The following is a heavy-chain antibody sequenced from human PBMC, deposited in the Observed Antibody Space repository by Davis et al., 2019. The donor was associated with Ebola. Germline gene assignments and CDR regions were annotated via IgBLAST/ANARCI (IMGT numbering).Heavy chain of an antibody. J-gene: IGHJ4*02. V-gene: IGHV3-11*04. CDR2: ISGSGGTI. CDR1: GFTFSDYY. CDR3: TREAAGANDY. D-gene: IGHD4/OR15-4a*01. Sequence: GESLKISCAASGFTFSDYYMSWIRQAPGKGPEWVSSISGSGGTIYYADSVKGRFTISRDNAENSLFLQMNSLRDEDKAVYYCTREAAGANDYWGQGTLVTVSA.